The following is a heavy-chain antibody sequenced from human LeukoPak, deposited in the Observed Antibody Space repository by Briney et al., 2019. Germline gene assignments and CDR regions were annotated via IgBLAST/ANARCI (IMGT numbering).Heavy chain of an antibody. CDR2: IHYTGST. CDR3: ARYWGPYDNSGAYFDY. Sequence: SETLSLTCAVYGGSFSGYYWVWLRQPPGKGLEWIATIHYTGSTYYNPSLKSRVTISVDTSKNQFSLKLSSVTAADTAMYYCARYWGPYDNSGAYFDYWGQGTLVTVSS. D-gene: IGHD3-22*01. J-gene: IGHJ4*02. V-gene: IGHV4-34*01. CDR1: GGSFSGYY.